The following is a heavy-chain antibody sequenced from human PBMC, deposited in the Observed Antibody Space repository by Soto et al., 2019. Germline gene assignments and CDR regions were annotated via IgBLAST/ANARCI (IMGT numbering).Heavy chain of an antibody. CDR1: GYSFTSYW. J-gene: IGHJ4*02. V-gene: IGHV5-10-1*01. D-gene: IGHD3-3*01. Sequence: GESLKISCKGSGYSFTSYWISWVRQMPGKGLEWMGRIDPSDSYTNYSPSFQGHVTISADKSISTAYLQWSSLKASDTAVYYCAKDTPQEWLLVFHYWGQGTLVTVSS. CDR2: IDPSDSYT. CDR3: AKDTPQEWLLVFHY.